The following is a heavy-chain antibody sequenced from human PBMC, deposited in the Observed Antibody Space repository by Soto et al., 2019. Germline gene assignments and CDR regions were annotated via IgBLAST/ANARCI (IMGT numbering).Heavy chain of an antibody. V-gene: IGHV3-30*18. D-gene: IGHD3-10*01. CDR2: ISYDGTNE. J-gene: IGHJ3*02. Sequence: QVQLVESGGGVVQPGRSRRLSCAASGFTFSNYGMHWVRQAPGKGLEWVAAISYDGTNEYYADSVKGRFTISRHDTENRLFVQMNSLRPEDTAVYYCAKDLETFGGPVGSAIWGQGTRVTVSS. CDR3: AKDLETFGGPVGSAI. CDR1: GFTFSNYG.